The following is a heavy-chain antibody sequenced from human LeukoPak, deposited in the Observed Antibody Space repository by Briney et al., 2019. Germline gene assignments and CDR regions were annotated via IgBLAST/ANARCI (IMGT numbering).Heavy chain of an antibody. Sequence: GASVKVSCKASGGTFSSHPISWVRQAPGQGLEWMGRIIPIVGIVNYAQKFQVRVTITADESTNTAHMEVSSLRSDDTAVYFCARESRSVEEVPTMPRGLLDFWGQGTLVTVSS. V-gene: IGHV1-69*04. CDR1: GGTFSSHP. CDR2: IIPIVGIV. D-gene: IGHD5-24*01. CDR3: ARESRSVEEVPTMPRGLLDF. J-gene: IGHJ4*02.